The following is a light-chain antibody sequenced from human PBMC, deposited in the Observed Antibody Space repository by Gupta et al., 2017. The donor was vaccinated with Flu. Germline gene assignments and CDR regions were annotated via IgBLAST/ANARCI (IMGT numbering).Light chain of an antibody. Sequence: GQTARFTCSGDAVPNQYVYWFQQKPGQAPALLIYKDNERPSGIPERFSASGSGTTVTLTISGVQAEDEADYYCQSADSTSTYYVFGAGTKVTVL. CDR3: QSADSTSTYYV. J-gene: IGLJ1*01. CDR1: AVPNQY. CDR2: KDN. V-gene: IGLV3-25*03.